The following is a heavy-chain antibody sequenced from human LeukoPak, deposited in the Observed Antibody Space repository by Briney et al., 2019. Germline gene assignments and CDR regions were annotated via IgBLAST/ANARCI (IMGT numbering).Heavy chain of an antibody. CDR3: AKVAYYEILKSWFDY. D-gene: IGHD3-9*01. J-gene: IGHJ4*02. V-gene: IGHV3-23*01. CDR1: GFTFSSYA. CDR2: ISGSGGST. Sequence: GGSLRLSRAASGFTFSSYAMSWVRQAPGKGLEWVSAISGSGGSTYYADSVKGRFTISRDNSKNTLYLQMNSLRAEDTAVYYCAKVAYYEILKSWFDYWGQGTLVTVSS.